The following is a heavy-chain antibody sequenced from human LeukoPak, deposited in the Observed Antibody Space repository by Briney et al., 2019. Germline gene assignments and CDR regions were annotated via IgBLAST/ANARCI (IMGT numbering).Heavy chain of an antibody. CDR3: ARAYGARPYYYFDY. J-gene: IGHJ4*02. CDR2: IYYSGSA. CDR1: GGSISAISGGPYY. D-gene: IGHD4-17*01. Sequence: SETLSLTCTVSGGSISAISGGPYYWGWIRQPPGKGLEWIGAIYYSGSAYYNPSLKSRVTISVDTSKNQFSLKVTSVTAADTAVYYCARAYGARPYYYFDYWGQGTLVTVSS. V-gene: IGHV4-39*01.